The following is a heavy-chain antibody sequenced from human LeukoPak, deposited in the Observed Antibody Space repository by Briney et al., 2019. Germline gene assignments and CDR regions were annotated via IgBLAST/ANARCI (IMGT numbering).Heavy chain of an antibody. Sequence: PGGSLRLSCAASGFDFSVYYMSWIRQAPGKGLEGISYISTNGGTIYYADSVKGRFTISRDSAKKSLYLQMHSLRAEDTAVYYCARISGSYYDYFDYWGQGTVVTVSS. CDR1: GFDFSVYY. J-gene: IGHJ4*02. CDR3: ARISGSYYDYFDY. V-gene: IGHV3-11*01. CDR2: ISTNGGTI. D-gene: IGHD1-26*01.